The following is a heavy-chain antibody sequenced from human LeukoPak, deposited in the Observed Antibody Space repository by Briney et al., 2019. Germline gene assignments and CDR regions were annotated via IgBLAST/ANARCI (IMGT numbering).Heavy chain of an antibody. CDR2: INHSGST. D-gene: IGHD3-22*01. V-gene: IGHV4-34*01. Sequence: SETLSLTCAVYGESFSGYYWSWIRQPPGKGLEWIGEINHSGSTNYNPSLKSRVTISVDTSKNQFSLKLSSVTAADTAVYYCARMAPDSSDTKVVDYWGQGTLVTVSS. CDR3: ARMAPDSSDTKVVDY. J-gene: IGHJ4*02. CDR1: GESFSGYY.